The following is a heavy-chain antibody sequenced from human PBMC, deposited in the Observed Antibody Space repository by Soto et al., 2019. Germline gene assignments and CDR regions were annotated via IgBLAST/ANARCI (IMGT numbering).Heavy chain of an antibody. V-gene: IGHV4-59*12. Sequence: TSETLSLTCTVSGGSISSYYWSWIRQPPGKGLEWIGYIYYSGSTNYNPSLKSRVTISVDTSKNQFSLKLSSVTAADTAVYYCVRVPGPWGQGNLVTVSS. J-gene: IGHJ5*02. CDR1: GGSISSYY. CDR2: IYYSGST. CDR3: VRVPGP.